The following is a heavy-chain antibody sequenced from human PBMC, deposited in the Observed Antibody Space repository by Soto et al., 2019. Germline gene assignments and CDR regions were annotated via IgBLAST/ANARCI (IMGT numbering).Heavy chain of an antibody. Sequence: PSETLSLTCTVSGGSISSGGYYWSWIRQHPGKGLEWIGYIYYSGSTYYNPSLKSRVTISVDTSKNQFSLKLSSVTAADTAVYYCARGLGATHAQYFQHWGQGTLVTVSS. D-gene: IGHD1-26*01. V-gene: IGHV4-31*03. CDR2: IYYSGST. J-gene: IGHJ1*01. CDR3: ARGLGATHAQYFQH. CDR1: GGSISSGGYY.